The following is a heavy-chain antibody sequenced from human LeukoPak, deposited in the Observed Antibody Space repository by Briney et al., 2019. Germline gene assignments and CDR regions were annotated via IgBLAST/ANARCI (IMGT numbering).Heavy chain of an antibody. D-gene: IGHD1-26*01. CDR2: IYYSGST. CDR1: GASISGSGYY. CDR3: AKSGGYGLIDY. V-gene: IGHV4-39*01. J-gene: IGHJ4*02. Sequence: SETLSLTCAVSGASISGSGYYWGWIRQPPGKGLEWIGNIYYSGSTYYNASLQSRVTISIDTSKNQFSLRLNSVTAADTAMYYCAKSGGYGLIDYSGQGTLVTVSS.